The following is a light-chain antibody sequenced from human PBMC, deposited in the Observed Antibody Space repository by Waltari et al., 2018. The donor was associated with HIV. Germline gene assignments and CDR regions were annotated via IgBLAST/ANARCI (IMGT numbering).Light chain of an antibody. Sequence: NFMLTQPHSVSESPGKTVTISCTRSSGTFASNYVQWSQQRPGSSPTTVIYEDDQRPSGVPDRVSGSIDSSSNSASLTISGLKTEDEAEYYCQSYDSNNNWVFGGGTKLTVL. J-gene: IGLJ3*02. CDR2: EDD. CDR3: QSYDSNNNWV. CDR1: SGTFASNY. V-gene: IGLV6-57*01.